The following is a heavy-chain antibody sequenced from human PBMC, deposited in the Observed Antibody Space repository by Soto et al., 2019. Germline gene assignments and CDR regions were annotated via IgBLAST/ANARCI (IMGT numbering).Heavy chain of an antibody. CDR1: GASITFGGYS. V-gene: IGHV4-30-2*01. D-gene: IGHD1-26*01. J-gene: IGHJ4*02. CDR2: INHLETT. Sequence: NPSETLSLTCTVSGASITFGGYSWSWIRQTPGKGLEWIGYINHLETTFYNPSFESRLTLSIDRAKNQFSLKLHSMSAADRAVYFCARGGGSDSFDYWGQGXLVTVYS. CDR3: ARGGGSDSFDY.